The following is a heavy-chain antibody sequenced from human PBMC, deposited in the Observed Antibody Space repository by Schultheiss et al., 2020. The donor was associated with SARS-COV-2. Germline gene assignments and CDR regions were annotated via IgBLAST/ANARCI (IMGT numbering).Heavy chain of an antibody. CDR1: GGTFSSYA. Sequence: SVKVSCKASGGTFSSYAISWVRQAPGQGLEWMGGIIPIFGTANYAKKFQGRVTITADESTSTAYMELSSLRSEDTAVYYCAREPSTTVYFDYWGQGTLVTVSS. CDR2: IIPIFGTA. J-gene: IGHJ4*02. D-gene: IGHD4-11*01. CDR3: AREPSTTVYFDY. V-gene: IGHV1-69*13.